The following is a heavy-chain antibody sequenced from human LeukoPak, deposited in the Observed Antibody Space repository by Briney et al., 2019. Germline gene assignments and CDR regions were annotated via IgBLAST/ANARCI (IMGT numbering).Heavy chain of an antibody. CDR3: TRESGAFSPFGF. V-gene: IGHV4-4*02. CDR2: VHLNGAT. J-gene: IGHJ4*02. CDR1: GGSILSTNW. D-gene: IGHD1-26*01. Sequence: SGTLSLTCAVSGGSILSTNWWSRVRQPPGKGLEWIGEVHLNGATNYNPSVEGRVTMSIDKSKNHLSLEVISVTAADTAMYYCTRESGAFSPFGFWGQGTLVSVSS.